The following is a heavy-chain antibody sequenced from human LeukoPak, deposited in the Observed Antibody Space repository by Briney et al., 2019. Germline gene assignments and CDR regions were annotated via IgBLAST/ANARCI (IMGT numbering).Heavy chain of an antibody. V-gene: IGHV5-51*01. J-gene: IGHJ4*02. CDR1: GYIFTNYW. Sequence: GESLKISCKASGYIFTNYWIGWVRQMPGKGLEWMGIVYPGDSDARYSPSFQGQVTFPADKSISTAFLQWSSLKASDTAMYYCARPTTNWYFDYWGQGTLLTVSS. D-gene: IGHD1-1*01. CDR3: ARPTTNWYFDY. CDR2: VYPGDSDA.